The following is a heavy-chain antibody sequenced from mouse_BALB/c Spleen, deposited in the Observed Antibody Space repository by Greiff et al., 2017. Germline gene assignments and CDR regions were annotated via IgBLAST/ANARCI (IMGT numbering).Heavy chain of an antibody. V-gene: IGHV1S26*01. CDR1: GYTFTSYW. CDR3: ARDPVVATDY. D-gene: IGHD1-1*01. CDR2: INPSTGYT. J-gene: IGHJ2*01. Sequence: VQLQQSGAELVKPGASVKMSCKASGYTFTSYWMHWVKQRPGQGLEWIGYINPSTGYTEYNQKFKDKATLTADKSSSTAYMQLSSLTSEDSAVYYCARDPVVATDYWGQGTTLTVSS.